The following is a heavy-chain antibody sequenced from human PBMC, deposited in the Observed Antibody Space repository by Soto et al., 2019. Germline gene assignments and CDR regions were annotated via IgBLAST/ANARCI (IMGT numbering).Heavy chain of an antibody. CDR1: GGSISSGDHY. D-gene: IGHD2-15*01. J-gene: IGHJ5*02. Sequence: QVQLQESGPGLVKPSQSLSLTCTVSGGSISSGDHYWSWIRQPPGKGLEWLGYIYYSGSTYYNPSLPSRLTTSLDTSKNQFSLNLSSVTAADTAVYYCARVVVVAATGGWFDPWGQGTLVTVSS. CDR2: IYYSGST. CDR3: ARVVVVAATGGWFDP. V-gene: IGHV4-30-4*01.